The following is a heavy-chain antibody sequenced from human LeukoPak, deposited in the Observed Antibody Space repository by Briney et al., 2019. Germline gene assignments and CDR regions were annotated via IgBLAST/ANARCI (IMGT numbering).Heavy chain of an antibody. CDR2: INSDDGSRT. CDR1: GFTSSSYW. CDR3: ARSWVTTSSDSFDI. V-gene: IGHV3-74*01. J-gene: IGHJ3*02. D-gene: IGHD4-17*01. Sequence: GGSLRLSCAASGFTSSSYWMHWVRQAPGKGLVWVSRINSDDGSRTTYADSVKGRFTISRDNAKNTLYLQMNSLRAEDTAVYYCARSWVTTSSDSFDIWGQGTMVTVSS.